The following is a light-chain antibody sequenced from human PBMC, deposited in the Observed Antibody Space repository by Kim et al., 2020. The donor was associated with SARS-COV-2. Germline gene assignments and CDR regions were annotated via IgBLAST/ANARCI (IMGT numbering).Light chain of an antibody. CDR3: QSYDSSLSGSGV. Sequence: QSVLTQPPSVSGAPGQRVTISCTGSSSIIGAGYDVHWYQQLPGTAPKLLIYGNSNRPSGVPDRFSGSKSGTSASLAITGLQAEDEADYYCQSYDSSLSGSGVFGGGTKLTVL. V-gene: IGLV1-40*01. CDR1: SSIIGAGYD. J-gene: IGLJ3*02. CDR2: GNS.